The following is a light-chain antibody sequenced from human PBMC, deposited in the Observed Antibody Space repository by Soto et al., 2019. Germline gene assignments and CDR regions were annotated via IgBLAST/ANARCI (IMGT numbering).Light chain of an antibody. V-gene: IGKV3-20*01. J-gene: IGKJ1*01. CDR2: GAS. CDR3: QQYGSSPWT. Sequence: EILLTQSPGTLSLSPGERVTLSCRASQSVSSNYLAWYQQKPGQAPRLLIYGASSRATGIPDRFSGSGSGTDFTLTISRLEPEDSAVYYCQQYGSSPWTFGHGTKVEIK. CDR1: QSVSSNY.